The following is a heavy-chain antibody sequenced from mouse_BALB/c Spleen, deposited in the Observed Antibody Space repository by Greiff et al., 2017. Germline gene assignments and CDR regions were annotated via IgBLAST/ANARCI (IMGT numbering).Heavy chain of an antibody. V-gene: IGHV1-84*02. D-gene: IGHD1-1*01. CDR3: AREGLYGSSYAWFAY. J-gene: IGHJ3*01. CDR2: IYPGSGNT. Sequence: LVESGPELVKPGASVKISCKASGYTFTDYYINWVKQKPGQGLEWIGWIYPGSGNTKYNEKFKGKATLTVDTSSSTAYMQLSSLTSEDTAVYFCAREGLYGSSYAWFAYWGQGTLVTVSA. CDR1: GYTFTDYY.